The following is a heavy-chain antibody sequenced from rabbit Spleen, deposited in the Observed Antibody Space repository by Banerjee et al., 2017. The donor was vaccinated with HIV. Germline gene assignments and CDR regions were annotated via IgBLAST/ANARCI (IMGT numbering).Heavy chain of an antibody. CDR1: GFDFSSNA. D-gene: IGHD8-1*01. V-gene: IGHV1S45*01. CDR3: ARDAGTSFSTYGMDL. CDR2: IDSDSGGGT. J-gene: IGHJ6*01. Sequence: QEQLVESGGGLVQPEGSLTLNCTASGFDFSSNAMCWVRQAPGKGLEWIACIDSDSGGGTYYASWAKGRFTISKISSTTVTLQMTTLTASDTATYFCARDAGTSFSTYGMDLWGPGTLVTVS.